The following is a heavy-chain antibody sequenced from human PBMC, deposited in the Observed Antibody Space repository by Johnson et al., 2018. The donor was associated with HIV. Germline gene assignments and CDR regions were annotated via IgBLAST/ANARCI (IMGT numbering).Heavy chain of an antibody. J-gene: IGHJ3*02. CDR1: GFTFSSYT. CDR3: VRDRRGGAFDI. D-gene: IGHD3-16*01. Sequence: MLLVESGGGLVQPGGSLRLSCVASGFTFSSYTLHWVRQAPGKGLEYVSAISSNGGSTYYANSVKSRFTISRESAKNSLYLQMNSLRAGDTAVYYCVRDRRGGAFDIWGQGTIVTVSS. CDR2: ISSNGGST. V-gene: IGHV3-64*01.